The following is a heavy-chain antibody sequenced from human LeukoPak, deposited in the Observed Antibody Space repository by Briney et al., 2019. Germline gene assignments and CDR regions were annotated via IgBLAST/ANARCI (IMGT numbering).Heavy chain of an antibody. V-gene: IGHV1-18*01. CDR3: ARDCSNGVCYPRDY. D-gene: IGHD2-8*01. Sequence: ASVKVSCRASGYTLSGFGISWVRQAPGQGLEWVGWITTYNSDKKYAERFQGRVTMTTDTSTSTYYMELRSLRTDDTATYYCARDCSNGVCYPRDYWGQGTLVSV. J-gene: IGHJ4*02. CDR1: GYTLSGFG. CDR2: ITTYNSDK.